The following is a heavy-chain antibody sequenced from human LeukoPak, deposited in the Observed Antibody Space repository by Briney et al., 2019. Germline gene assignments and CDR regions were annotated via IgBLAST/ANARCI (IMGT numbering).Heavy chain of an antibody. CDR1: GGSINNYY. CDR3: ARGGPYFPLRY. CDR2: IYYSGST. D-gene: IGHD2-21*01. J-gene: IGHJ4*02. Sequence: QPSETLSLTCTVSGGSINNYYWSWIRQPPGKGLEWIGYIYYSGSTNYNPSLQSRVTMSVDTSTHQFSLKLSSVTAADTAVYYCARGGPYFPLRYWGQGTLVTVSS. V-gene: IGHV4-59*12.